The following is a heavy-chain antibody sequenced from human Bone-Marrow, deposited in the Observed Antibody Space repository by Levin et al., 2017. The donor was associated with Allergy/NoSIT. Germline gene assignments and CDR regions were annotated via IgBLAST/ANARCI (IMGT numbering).Heavy chain of an antibody. Sequence: ASVKVSCKASGYTFTGYYMHWVRQAPGQGLEWMGRINPNSGGTNYAQKFQGRVTMTRDTSISTAYMELSRLRSDDTAVYYCARDGSSWYYYYYYMDVWGKGTTVTVSS. J-gene: IGHJ6*03. CDR1: GYTFTGYY. V-gene: IGHV1-2*06. CDR2: INPNSGGT. D-gene: IGHD6-13*01. CDR3: ARDGSSWYYYYYYMDV.